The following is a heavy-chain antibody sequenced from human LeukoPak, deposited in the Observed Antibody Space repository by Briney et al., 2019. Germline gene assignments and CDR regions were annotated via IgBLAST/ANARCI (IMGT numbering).Heavy chain of an antibody. CDR2: ISAYNGNT. Sequence: ASVKVSCKASGYTFTSYGISWVRQAPGQGLEWMGWISAYNGNTNYAQKLQGRVTMTTDTSTSTAYMELRSLRSDDTAVYYCASGAEQGLAYCGGDCYSFDYWGQGTLVTVSS. D-gene: IGHD2-21*02. V-gene: IGHV1-18*01. CDR1: GYTFTSYG. CDR3: ASGAEQGLAYCGGDCYSFDY. J-gene: IGHJ4*02.